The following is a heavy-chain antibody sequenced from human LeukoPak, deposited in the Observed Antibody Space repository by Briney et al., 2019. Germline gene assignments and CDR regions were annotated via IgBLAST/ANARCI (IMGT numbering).Heavy chain of an antibody. CDR1: GGSFSGYY. CDR3: ASGYSSSPFGYYYYYMDV. CDR2: INHSGST. Sequence: PSETLSLTCAVYGGSFSGYYWSWIRQPPGKGLEWIGEINHSGSTNYNPSLKSRVTISVDTSKNQFSLKLSSVTAADTAVYYCASGYSSSPFGYYYYYMDVWGKGTTVTVSS. D-gene: IGHD6-6*01. V-gene: IGHV4-34*01. J-gene: IGHJ6*03.